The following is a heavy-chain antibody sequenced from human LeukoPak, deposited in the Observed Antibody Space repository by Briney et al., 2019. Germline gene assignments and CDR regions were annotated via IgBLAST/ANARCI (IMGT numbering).Heavy chain of an antibody. CDR2: IYYSGST. CDR1: GGSISSYY. D-gene: IGHD3-16*02. J-gene: IGHJ4*02. CDR3: ARSDIWGSYRFLDY. Sequence: SETLSLTCTVSGGSISSYYWSWIRQPPGKGLEWIGYIYYSGSTNYNPSLKSRVTISVDTSKNQFSLKLSSVTAADTAVYYCARSDIWGSYRFLDYWGQGALVTVSS. V-gene: IGHV4-59*08.